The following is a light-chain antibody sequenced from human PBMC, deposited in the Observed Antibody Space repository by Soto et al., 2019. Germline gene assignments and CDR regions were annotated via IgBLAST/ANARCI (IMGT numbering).Light chain of an antibody. CDR3: GSYTSSRIYV. CDR2: EVN. Sequence: QSVLTQPASVSRSPGQSITISCTGTSSDVGAYNYVSWYQQHPGKAPKVMIYEVNNRPSGGSDRFSGSKSGNTASLTISGLQAEDEADYYCGSYTSSRIYVFGTGTKLTVL. J-gene: IGLJ1*01. V-gene: IGLV2-14*01. CDR1: SSDVGAYNY.